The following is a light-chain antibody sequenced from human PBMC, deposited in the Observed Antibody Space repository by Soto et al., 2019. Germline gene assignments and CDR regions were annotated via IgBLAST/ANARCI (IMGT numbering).Light chain of an antibody. CDR1: QSINTW. J-gene: IGKJ2*01. Sequence: DVQMTQSPSSLSASVGDRITITCRASQSINTWLAWDQHKPGKAPKFLIYDVSTLASGVPSRFSGSGSGIEFTLAISSLQPDDFATYHCQQYHSYPYTFGQGTKLEIK. CDR2: DVS. CDR3: QQYHSYPYT. V-gene: IGKV1-5*01.